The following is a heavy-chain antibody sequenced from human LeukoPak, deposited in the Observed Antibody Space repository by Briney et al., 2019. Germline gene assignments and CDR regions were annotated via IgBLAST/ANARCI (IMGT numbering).Heavy chain of an antibody. CDR2: FFYSGST. V-gene: IGHV4-59*01. J-gene: IGHJ6*03. CDR1: GGSIISYY. D-gene: IGHD2-8*01. CDR3: ARDWGEYYTSGFYYYYMDV. Sequence: SETLSLTCTVSGGSIISYYWSWIRQPPGKGLEWIGYFFYSGSTTYNTSPNSRVNISADTSKKQFSLKLNSVTAADTAVYYCARDWGEYYTSGFYYYYMDVWGKGTTVTVSS.